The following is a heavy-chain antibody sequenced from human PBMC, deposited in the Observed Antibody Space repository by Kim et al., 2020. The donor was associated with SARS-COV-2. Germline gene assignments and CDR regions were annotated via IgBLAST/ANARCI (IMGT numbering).Heavy chain of an antibody. J-gene: IGHJ6*02. CDR3: ATGQTIVVVPAAIRSYYYYYGMDV. V-gene: IGHV1-24*01. CDR1: GYNLTELS. D-gene: IGHD2-2*01. Sequence: ASVKVSCKVSGYNLTELSMHWVRQAPGKGLEWMGGFDPEDGETIYAQKFQGRVTMTEDTSTDTAYMELSSLRSEDTAVYYCATGQTIVVVPAAIRSYYYYYGMDVWGQGTTVTVSS. CDR2: FDPEDGET.